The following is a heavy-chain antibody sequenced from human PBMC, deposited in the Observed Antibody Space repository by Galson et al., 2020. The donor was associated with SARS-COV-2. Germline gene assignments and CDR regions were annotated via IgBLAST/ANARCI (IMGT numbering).Heavy chain of an antibody. CDR3: AKNSDSESFRPDN. V-gene: IGHV3-23*01. J-gene: IGHJ4*02. CDR2: ISGSGGYT. Sequence: GESLKISCAASGFTFSRFAMNWVRQAPGKGLEWVSGISGSGGYTYYADSVKGRSTISRDNPKNTLYLQMNSLRAEDTAVYYCAKNSDSESFRPDNWGQGTLVTVSS. D-gene: IGHD3-10*01. CDR1: GFTFSRFA.